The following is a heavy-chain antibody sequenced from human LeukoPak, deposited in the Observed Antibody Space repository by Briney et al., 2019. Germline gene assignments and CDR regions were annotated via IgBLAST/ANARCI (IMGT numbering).Heavy chain of an antibody. CDR1: GGSISSSSYY. D-gene: IGHD3-10*01. Sequence: PSETLSLTCTVSGGSISSSSYYWGWIRQPPGKGLEWIGSIYYSGSTYYNPSLKSRVTISVDTSKNQFSLKLSSVTAADTAVYYCARGEYGSGRYYYFDYWGQGTLVTVSS. CDR2: IYYSGST. V-gene: IGHV4-39*07. CDR3: ARGEYGSGRYYYFDY. J-gene: IGHJ4*02.